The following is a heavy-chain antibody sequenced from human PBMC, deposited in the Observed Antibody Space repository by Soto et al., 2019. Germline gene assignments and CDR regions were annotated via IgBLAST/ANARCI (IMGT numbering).Heavy chain of an antibody. CDR2: IYYSGST. Sequence: QLQLQESGPGLVKPSETLSLTCTVSGGSISSSSYYWGWIRQPPGKGLEWIGSIYYSGSTYYNPSLKSRVTISVDTSKNQFSLKLSSVTAADTAVYYCATPLGRGSYSYYFDYWGQGTLVTVSS. V-gene: IGHV4-39*01. CDR3: ATPLGRGSYSYYFDY. J-gene: IGHJ4*02. CDR1: GGSISSSSYY. D-gene: IGHD1-26*01.